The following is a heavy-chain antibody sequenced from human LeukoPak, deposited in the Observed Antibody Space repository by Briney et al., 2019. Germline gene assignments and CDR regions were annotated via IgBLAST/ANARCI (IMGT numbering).Heavy chain of an antibody. Sequence: PSETLSLTCAVYGGSFSGYYWNWIRQPPGKGLEWIGEINHSGSTNYNPSLKSRVTVSVDTSKNQFSLKLSSVTAADTAVYYCARHVGWTAWFDPWGQGTLVTVSS. CDR3: ARHVGWTAWFDP. D-gene: IGHD2-21*02. CDR2: INHSGST. CDR1: GGSFSGYY. V-gene: IGHV4-34*01. J-gene: IGHJ5*02.